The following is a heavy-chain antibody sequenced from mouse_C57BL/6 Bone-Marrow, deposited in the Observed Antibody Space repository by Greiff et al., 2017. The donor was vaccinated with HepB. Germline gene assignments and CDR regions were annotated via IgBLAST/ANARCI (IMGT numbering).Heavy chain of an antibody. J-gene: IGHJ3*01. CDR1: GYTFTSYW. V-gene: IGHV1-64*01. CDR2: IHPNSGST. Sequence: VKLQQPGAELVKPGASVKLSCKASGYTFTSYWMHWVKQRPGQGLEWIGMIHPNSGSTNYNEKFKSKATLTVDKSSSTAYMQLSSLTSEDSAVYYCARIYYYGSSYPAWFAYWGQGTLVTVSA. CDR3: ARIYYYGSSYPAWFAY. D-gene: IGHD1-1*01.